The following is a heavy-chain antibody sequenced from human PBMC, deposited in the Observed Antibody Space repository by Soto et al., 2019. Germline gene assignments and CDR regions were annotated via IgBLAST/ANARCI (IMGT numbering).Heavy chain of an antibody. Sequence: PSETLSLTCAVYGGSFSGYYWSWIRQPPGKGLEWIGEINHSGSTNYNPSLKSRVTISVDTSKNQFSLKLSSVTAADTAVYYCARGGGYYYGSGSYFPARYYGMDVWGQGTTVTVSS. J-gene: IGHJ6*01. D-gene: IGHD3-10*01. CDR1: GGSFSGYY. CDR2: INHSGST. CDR3: ARGGGYYYGSGSYFPARYYGMDV. V-gene: IGHV4-34*01.